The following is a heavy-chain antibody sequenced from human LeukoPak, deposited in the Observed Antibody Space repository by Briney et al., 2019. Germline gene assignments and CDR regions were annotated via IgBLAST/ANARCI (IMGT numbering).Heavy chain of an antibody. CDR3: ARHQASLYYYDSSDDFDY. CDR2: IYYSGST. CDR1: GGSISSYY. D-gene: IGHD3-22*01. J-gene: IGHJ4*02. V-gene: IGHV4-59*08. Sequence: PSETLSLTCTVSGGSISSYYWSWIRQPPGKGLEWIGYIYYSGSTNYNPSLKSRVTISVDTSKNQFSLKLSSVTAADTAVYYCARHQASLYYYDSSDDFDYWGQGTLVTVSS.